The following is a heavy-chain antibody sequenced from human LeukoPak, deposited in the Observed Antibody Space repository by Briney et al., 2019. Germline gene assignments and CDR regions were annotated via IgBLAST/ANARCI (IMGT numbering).Heavy chain of an antibody. V-gene: IGHV3-66*02. J-gene: IGHJ6*02. CDR1: GFDVSTMW. CDR2: IASDDRT. CDR3: AKDLHNYGMDV. Sequence: GGSLRLSCAASGFDVSTMWMNWVRQAPGKGLEWVSVIASDDRTHYADSVKGRFTISRDDAKNTVSLQMSSLRVGDTALYYCAKDLHNYGMDVWGQGTTVTVSS.